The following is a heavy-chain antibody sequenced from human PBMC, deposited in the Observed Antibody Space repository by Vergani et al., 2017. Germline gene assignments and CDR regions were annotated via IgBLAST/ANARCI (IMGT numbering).Heavy chain of an antibody. CDR2: IIPIFGTA. D-gene: IGHD2-2*02. CDR1: GGPFSSSA. Sequence: QVQLVQSGAEVKKPGSSVKVSCKASGGPFSSSAISWVRQAPGQGLEWMGGIIPIFGTANYAQKFQGRVTITADESTSTAYMELSSLRSEDTAVYYCASTRVDGSGTSCYTRAAYYYYYMDVWGKGTTVTVSS. V-gene: IGHV1-69*01. J-gene: IGHJ6*03. CDR3: ASTRVDGSGTSCYTRAAYYYYYMDV.